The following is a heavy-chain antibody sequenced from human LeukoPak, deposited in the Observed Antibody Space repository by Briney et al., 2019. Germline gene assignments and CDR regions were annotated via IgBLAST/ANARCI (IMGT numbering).Heavy chain of an antibody. D-gene: IGHD5-24*01. CDR1: GYTFNAYY. CDR2: IIPNSGGS. J-gene: IGHJ4*02. V-gene: IGHV1-2*02. Sequence: GASVKVSCKTSGYTFNAYYMHWVRQAPGQGLEWMGWIIPNSGGSNYAQKFQGRVTMTSDTSINTAYMELSRLISDDTAVYYCAGDGYNSRRFFDYWGQGTLVTVSS. CDR3: AGDGYNSRRFFDY.